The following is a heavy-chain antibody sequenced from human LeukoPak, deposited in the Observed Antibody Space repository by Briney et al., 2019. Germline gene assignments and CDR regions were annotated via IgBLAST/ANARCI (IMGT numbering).Heavy chain of an antibody. CDR3: ARGRVQGAAAGTNWFDP. CDR1: GGTFSSYA. D-gene: IGHD6-13*01. V-gene: IGHV1-69*04. CDR2: IIPILGIA. Sequence: SVKVSCKASGGTFSSYAISWVRQAPGQGLEWMGRIIPILGIANYAQKFQGRVTITADKSTSTAYMELSSLRSEDTAVYYCARGRVQGAAAGTNWFDPWGQGTLVTVSS. J-gene: IGHJ5*02.